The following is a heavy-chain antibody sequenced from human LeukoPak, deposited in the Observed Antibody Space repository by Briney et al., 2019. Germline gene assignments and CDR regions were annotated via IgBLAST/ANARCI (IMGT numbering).Heavy chain of an antibody. J-gene: IGHJ4*02. V-gene: IGHV4-30-2*01. D-gene: IGHD6-19*01. Sequence: SQTLSLTCAVSGGSISSGGYSWSWIRQPPGKGLEWIGYIYHSGSTYYNPSLKSRVTISVDRSKNQFSLKLSSVTAADTAVYYCARAARIAVAGFFDYWGQGTLVTVSS. CDR2: IYHSGST. CDR1: GGSISSGGYS. CDR3: ARAARIAVAGFFDY.